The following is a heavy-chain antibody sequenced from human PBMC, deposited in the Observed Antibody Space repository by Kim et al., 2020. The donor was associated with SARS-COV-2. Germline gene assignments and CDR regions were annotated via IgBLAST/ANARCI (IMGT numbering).Heavy chain of an antibody. CDR2: INHSGST. V-gene: IGHV4-34*01. CDR3: ARGGPWYYYGSGPRYNWFDP. D-gene: IGHD3-10*01. Sequence: SETLSLTCAVYGGSFSGYYWSWIRQPPGKGLEWIGEINHSGSTNYNPSLKSRVTISVDTSKNQFSLKLSSVTAADTAVYYCARGGPWYYYGSGPRYNWFDPWGQGTLVTVSS. CDR1: GGSFSGYY. J-gene: IGHJ5*02.